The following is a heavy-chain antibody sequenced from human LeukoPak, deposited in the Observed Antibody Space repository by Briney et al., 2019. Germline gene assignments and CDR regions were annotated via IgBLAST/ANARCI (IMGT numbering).Heavy chain of an antibody. CDR1: GGSISSYY. CDR2: IYYGGST. D-gene: IGHD6-6*01. V-gene: IGHV4-59*01. CDR3: ARAYSSSSELDY. Sequence: PSETLSLTCTVSGGSISSYYWSWIRQPPGKGLEWIGYIYYGGSTNYNPSLKSRVTISVDTSKNQFSLKLSSVTAADTAVYYCARAYSSSSELDYWGQGTLVTVSS. J-gene: IGHJ4*02.